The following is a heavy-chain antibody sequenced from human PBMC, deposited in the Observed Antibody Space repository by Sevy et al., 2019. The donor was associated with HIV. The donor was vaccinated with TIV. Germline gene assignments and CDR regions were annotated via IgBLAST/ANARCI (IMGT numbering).Heavy chain of an antibody. CDR3: VRLPQWLGPSFDS. CDR2: IYNGGTT. V-gene: IGHV4-39*01. D-gene: IGHD6-19*01. Sequence: SETLSLTCSVSGGTMRSSHYWCWIRQPPGKGLEWIGSIYNGGTTYYNPSLRTRLIISADTSKNQFSLRVNSVTAADTAVYYCVRLPQWLGPSFDSWGRGILVTVSS. CDR1: GGTMRSSHY. J-gene: IGHJ4*02.